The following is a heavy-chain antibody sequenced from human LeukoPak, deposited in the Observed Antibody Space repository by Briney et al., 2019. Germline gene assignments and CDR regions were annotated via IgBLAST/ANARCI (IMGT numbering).Heavy chain of an antibody. Sequence: GGSLRLSCAASGFIFSNYAMSWVRQAPGKGLEWVSTLSVITATPYYADSMRGRFTISSENSKNTLYLQMNSLRAEDTAIYYCAKVYYDILTGYSRHFDYWGQGILVTVSS. J-gene: IGHJ4*02. CDR2: LSVITATP. CDR1: GFIFSNYA. D-gene: IGHD3-9*01. V-gene: IGHV3-23*01. CDR3: AKVYYDILTGYSRHFDY.